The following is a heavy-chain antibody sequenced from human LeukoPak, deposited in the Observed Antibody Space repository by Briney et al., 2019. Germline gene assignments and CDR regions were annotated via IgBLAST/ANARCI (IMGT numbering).Heavy chain of an antibody. CDR1: GFTFTKYW. V-gene: IGHV5-51*01. J-gene: IGHJ5*02. CDR3: ARSNSGSFDP. Sequence: GESLKISCKGSGFTFTKYWIGWVRQMPGKGLEWMGIMYLGDSETRYSPSFQGQVTISADKSISTVFLQWGSLKASDTAMYYCARSNSGSFDPWGQGTLVTVSS. CDR2: MYLGDSET. D-gene: IGHD1-26*01.